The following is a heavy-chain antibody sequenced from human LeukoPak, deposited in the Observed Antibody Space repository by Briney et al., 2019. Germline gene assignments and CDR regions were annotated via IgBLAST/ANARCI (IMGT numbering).Heavy chain of an antibody. V-gene: IGHV3-30*02. CDR1: GLTFSSYG. CDR3: AKGLYGSFDY. Sequence: AGSLTLSCAASGLTFSSYGMHWVRQAPGKGLEWVAFIRYDGSNKYYADSVKGRFTISRDNSKNTLYLQMNSLRAEDTAVYYCAKGLYGSFDYWGQGTLVTVSS. D-gene: IGHD5-24*01. J-gene: IGHJ4*02. CDR2: IRYDGSNK.